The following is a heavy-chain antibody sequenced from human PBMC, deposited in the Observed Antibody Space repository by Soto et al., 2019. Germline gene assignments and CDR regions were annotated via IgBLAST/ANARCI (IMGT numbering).Heavy chain of an antibody. V-gene: IGHV1-3*01. J-gene: IGHJ4*02. CDR2: INAGNGNT. Sequence: QVQLVQSGAEVKKPGASVKVSCKASGYTFTSYAMHWVRQAPGQRLEWMGWINAGNGNTKYSRKFQGRVTITSAPSARTAYMELSSLRSEDTAVYYCARDVAAAGLDYWGQGTLVTVSS. D-gene: IGHD6-13*01. CDR3: ARDVAAAGLDY. CDR1: GYTFTSYA.